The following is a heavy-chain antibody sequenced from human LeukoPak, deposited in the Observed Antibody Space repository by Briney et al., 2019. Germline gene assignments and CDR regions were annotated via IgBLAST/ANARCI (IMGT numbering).Heavy chain of an antibody. J-gene: IGHJ6*04. V-gene: IGHV3-48*03. Sequence: GGTLRLSCAASGFAFSSYEMNWVRQAPGKGLEWVSYISSSGSTIYYADSVKGRFTISKDNAKNSLYLQMNSLRAEDTAVYYCAELGITMIGGVWGKGTTVTISS. D-gene: IGHD3-10*02. CDR3: AELGITMIGGV. CDR2: ISSSGSTI. CDR1: GFAFSSYE.